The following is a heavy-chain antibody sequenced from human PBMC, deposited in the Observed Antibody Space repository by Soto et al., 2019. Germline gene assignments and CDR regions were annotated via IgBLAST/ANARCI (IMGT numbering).Heavy chain of an antibody. D-gene: IGHD3-16*02. V-gene: IGHV1-18*01. CDR2: ISAYNGNT. J-gene: IGHJ4*02. CDR3: ARAKLVMITFGGVIAKEIDY. Sequence: GASVKVSCKASGYTFTSYGISWVRQAPGQGLEWMGWISAYNGNTNYAQKLQGRVTMTTDTSTSTAYMELRSLRSDDTAVYYCARAKLVMITFGGVIAKEIDYWGQGTLVTGSS. CDR1: GYTFTSYG.